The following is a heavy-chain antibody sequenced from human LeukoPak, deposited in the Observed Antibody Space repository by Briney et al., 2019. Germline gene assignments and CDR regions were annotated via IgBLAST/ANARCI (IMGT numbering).Heavy chain of an antibody. V-gene: IGHV3-23*01. Sequence: GGSLRLSCAASGFTFSRYAMSWVRQAPGKGLEGVSSIGGSGGTTYYADSVQGRFTISRDNAKNTLNLQMNSLRAEDTAVYYCARDLGQYYDTSDNWFDPWGQGTLVTVSS. CDR3: ARDLGQYYDTSDNWFDP. CDR1: GFTFSRYA. CDR2: IGGSGGTT. D-gene: IGHD3-22*01. J-gene: IGHJ5*02.